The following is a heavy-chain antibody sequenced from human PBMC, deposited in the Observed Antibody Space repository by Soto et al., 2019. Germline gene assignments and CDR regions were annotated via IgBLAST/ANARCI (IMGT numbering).Heavy chain of an antibody. CDR2: IYWDDDK. CDR1: GFSLTTSGVG. CDR3: AHSLGEGWFDP. D-gene: IGHD3-16*01. J-gene: IGHJ5*02. Sequence: QITLKESGPTLVKSTQTLTLTCTFSGFSLTTSGVGVGWIRQPPGKALEWLALIYWDDDKRYSPSLKSRLPITKDTSKNQVVVMMTNRDPVDTATYDCAHSLGEGWFDPWGQGTLVTVSS. V-gene: IGHV2-5*02.